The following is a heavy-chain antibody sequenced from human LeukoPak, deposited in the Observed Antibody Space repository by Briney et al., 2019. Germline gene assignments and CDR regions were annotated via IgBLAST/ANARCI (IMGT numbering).Heavy chain of an antibody. CDR2: ISAYNGNT. J-gene: IGHJ5*02. Sequence: ASVKVSCKASGYTFTSYGISWVRQAPGRGLEWMGWISAYNGNTNYAQKLQGRVTMTTDTSTSTAYMELRSLRSDDTAVYYCARKPAHPFSNWFDPWGQGTLVTVSS. CDR1: GYTFTSYG. CDR3: ARKPAHPFSNWFDP. D-gene: IGHD3-3*02. V-gene: IGHV1-18*01.